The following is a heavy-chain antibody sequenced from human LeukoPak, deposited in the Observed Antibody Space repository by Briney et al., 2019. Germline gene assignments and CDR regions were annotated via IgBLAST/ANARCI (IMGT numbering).Heavy chain of an antibody. CDR3: ARVQSRRVSYYYYYYMDV. J-gene: IGHJ6*03. D-gene: IGHD4-11*01. Sequence: GASVLVSCKDSGYTFTSYGFSWLRQAPGQRLEWLGWISYSNGYTTYAQTLQGRVTMTTDTSTSTAYMELRSLRSDDTAVYYCARVQSRRVSYYYYYYMDVWGKGTTVTVSS. CDR1: GYTFTSYG. CDR2: ISYSNGYT. V-gene: IGHV1-18*01.